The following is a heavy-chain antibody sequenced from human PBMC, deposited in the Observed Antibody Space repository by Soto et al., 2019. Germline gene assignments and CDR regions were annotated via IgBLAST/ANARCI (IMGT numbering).Heavy chain of an antibody. CDR2: INAGNGNT. D-gene: IGHD3-22*01. J-gene: IGHJ3*02. Sequence: ASVKVSCKASGYTFTSYAMHWVRQAPGQRLEWMGWINAGNGNTKYSQKFQGRVTITRDTSASTAYMELSSLRSEDTAVYYCAREVYYYDSSGYFFDIWDQGTMVTVSS. CDR1: GYTFTSYA. V-gene: IGHV1-3*01. CDR3: AREVYYYDSSGYFFDI.